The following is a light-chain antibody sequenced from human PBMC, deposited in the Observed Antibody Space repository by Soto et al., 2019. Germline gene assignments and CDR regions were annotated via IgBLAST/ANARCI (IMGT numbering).Light chain of an antibody. CDR2: DNN. V-gene: IGLV1-44*01. J-gene: IGLJ1*01. CDR1: SSNIGSNA. Sequence: QSALTQPPSTSGTPGQRVTISCSGSSSNIGSNAVNWYHQLPGTAPKLLIYDNNQRPSGVPDRFSGSKSGTSASLAISGLQSEDEADYYCAAWNDNLNGPSYVFGAGTKVTV. CDR3: AAWNDNLNGPSYV.